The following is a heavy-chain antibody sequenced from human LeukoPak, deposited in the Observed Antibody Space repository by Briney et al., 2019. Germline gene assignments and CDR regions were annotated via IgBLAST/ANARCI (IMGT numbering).Heavy chain of an antibody. J-gene: IGHJ4*02. V-gene: IGHV3-21*01. D-gene: IGHD3-22*01. CDR1: GFTFSGYS. CDR2: ISSGSGYI. Sequence: GGSLRLSCAASGFTFSGYSLNWVRQAPGKGLEWVSSISSGSGYIYYADSVKGRFTISRDNSKNTLYLQMNSLRVEDTAFYYCARNRGATGYYWLDYWGQGTLVSVSS. CDR3: ARNRGATGYYWLDY.